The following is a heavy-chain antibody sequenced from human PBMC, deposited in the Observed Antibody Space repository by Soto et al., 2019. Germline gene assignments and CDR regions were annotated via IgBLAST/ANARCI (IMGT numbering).Heavy chain of an antibody. CDR1: GGSISSDF. CDR3: ATGSMYYYDSSGYFWNWFDP. D-gene: IGHD3-22*01. Sequence: SETLSLTCTVSGGSISSDFWSWIRQPPGKGLEWIGYISISGNTDYSPSLKSRATISADTSKNQFSLKLSSVTAADTAVYYCATGSMYYYDSSGYFWNWFDPWGQGTLVTVS. J-gene: IGHJ5*02. CDR2: ISISGNT. V-gene: IGHV4-59*01.